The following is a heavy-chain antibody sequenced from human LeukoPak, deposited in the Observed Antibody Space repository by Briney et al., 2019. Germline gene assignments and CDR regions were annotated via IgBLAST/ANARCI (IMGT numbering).Heavy chain of an antibody. CDR3: ARDLYDTPTYYFDY. CDR1: GFTFSSYG. V-gene: IGHV3-33*01. Sequence: AGGSLRLSCAASGFTFSSYGMHWVRQAPGKGLEWVAVIWYDGSNKYYADSVKGRFTISRDNSKDTLYLQMNSLRAEDTAVYYCARDLYDTPTYYFDYWGQGTLVTVSS. CDR2: IWYDGSNK. J-gene: IGHJ4*02. D-gene: IGHD3-3*01.